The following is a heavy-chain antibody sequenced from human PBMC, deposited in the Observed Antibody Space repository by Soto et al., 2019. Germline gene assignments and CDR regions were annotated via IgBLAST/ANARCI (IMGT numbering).Heavy chain of an antibody. Sequence: SETLSLTCAVYGGSFSGFYWSCIRQPPGKGLEWIVEISHSGSTKYIPSLKSRVTISADTSKSQFSLNLSSVTAAETNVYYCETVVLRVYCSSNPSPGASFEIGGQGKMVT. V-gene: IGHV4-34*01. CDR3: ETVVLRVYCSSNPSPGASFEI. CDR2: ISHSGST. D-gene: IGHD2-2*01. CDR1: GGSFSGFY. J-gene: IGHJ3*02.